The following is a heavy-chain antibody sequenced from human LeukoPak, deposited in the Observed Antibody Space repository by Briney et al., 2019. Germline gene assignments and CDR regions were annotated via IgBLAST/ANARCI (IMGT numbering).Heavy chain of an antibody. D-gene: IGHD6-13*01. Sequence: SETLSLTCAVYGGSFSGYYWSWIRQPPGKGLEWIGEINHRGSTNYNPSLKSRVTISVDTSKNQFSLKLSSVTAADTAVYYCARASSWFDYWGQGTLVTVSS. CDR3: ARASSWFDY. V-gene: IGHV4-34*01. CDR1: GGSFSGYY. CDR2: INHRGST. J-gene: IGHJ4*02.